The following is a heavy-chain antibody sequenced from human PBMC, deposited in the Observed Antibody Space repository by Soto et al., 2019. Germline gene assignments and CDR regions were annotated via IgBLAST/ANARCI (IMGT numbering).Heavy chain of an antibody. CDR2: MNPNSGNT. V-gene: IGHV1-8*01. CDR3: AYLDDYYGSGRPQAPFDP. Sequence: RASVKVSCKASGGTFTSYDINWVRQATGQGLEWMGWMNPNSGNTGYAQKFQGRVTMTRNTSISTAYMELRSLRSDDTAVYYCAYLDDYYGSGRPQAPFDPWGQGTLVTVSS. D-gene: IGHD3-10*01. J-gene: IGHJ5*02. CDR1: GGTFTSYD.